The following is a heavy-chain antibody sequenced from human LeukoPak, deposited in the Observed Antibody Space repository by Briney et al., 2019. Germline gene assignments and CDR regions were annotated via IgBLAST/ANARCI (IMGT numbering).Heavy chain of an antibody. Sequence: SETLSLTCTVSGGSISSSSYYWGWIRQPPGKGLEWIGSIYYSGSTYYNPSLKSRVTISVDTSKNQFSLKLSSVTAADTAVYYCARRPLYEYVWGSYRYATFDYWGQGTLVTVSS. V-gene: IGHV4-39*01. CDR2: IYYSGST. D-gene: IGHD3-16*02. CDR3: ARRPLYEYVWGSYRYATFDY. J-gene: IGHJ4*02. CDR1: GGSISSSSYY.